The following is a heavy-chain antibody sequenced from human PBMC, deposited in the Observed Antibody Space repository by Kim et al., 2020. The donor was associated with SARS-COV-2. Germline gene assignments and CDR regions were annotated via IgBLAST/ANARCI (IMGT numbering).Heavy chain of an antibody. CDR1: GYTLTELS. D-gene: IGHD3-22*01. CDR2: FDPEDGET. CDR3: ATVAFYYYDSSGQYGMDV. V-gene: IGHV1-24*01. J-gene: IGHJ6*02. Sequence: ASVKVSCKVSGYTLTELSMHWVRQAPGKGLEWMGGFDPEDGETIYAQKFQGRVTMTEDTSTDTAYMELSSLRSEDTAVYYCATVAFYYYDSSGQYGMDVWGQGTTVTVSS.